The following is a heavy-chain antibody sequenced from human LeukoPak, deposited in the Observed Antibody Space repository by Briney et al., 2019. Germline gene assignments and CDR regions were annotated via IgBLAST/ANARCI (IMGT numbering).Heavy chain of an antibody. V-gene: IGHV3-30*18. CDR1: GFTFSSYG. CDR2: ISYDGSNK. D-gene: IGHD4-23*01. J-gene: IGHJ4*02. Sequence: PGRSLRLSCAASGFTFSSYGMHWVRQAPGKGLEWVAVISYDGSNKYYADSVKGRFTISRDNSKNTLYLQMNSLRAEDTAVYYCAKDPREWDYGGNPYYFDYWGQGTLVTVSS. CDR3: AKDPREWDYGGNPYYFDY.